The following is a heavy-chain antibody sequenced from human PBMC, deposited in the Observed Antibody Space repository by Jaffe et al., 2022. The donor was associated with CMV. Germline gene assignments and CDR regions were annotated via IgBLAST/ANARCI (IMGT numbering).Heavy chain of an antibody. D-gene: IGHD3-16*01. Sequence: EVQLVQSGAEVKKPGDSLKISCRVSGYSFSNYWIGWVRQMPGQGLEYIGIIYPGDSDTRYRPTFQGQVTISADKSVSTAYLQWSGLRASDTGIYYCARLGIKPSGSYAYSFDIWGQGTMVTVSS. CDR1: GYSFSNYW. CDR3: ARLGIKPSGSYAYSFDI. J-gene: IGHJ3*02. V-gene: IGHV5-51*01. CDR2: IYPGDSDT.